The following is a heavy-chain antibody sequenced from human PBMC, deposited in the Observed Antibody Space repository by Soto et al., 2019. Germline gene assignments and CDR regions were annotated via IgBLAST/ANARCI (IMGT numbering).Heavy chain of an antibody. J-gene: IGHJ4*02. CDR3: ARDGSVTMIVVVSSYFDY. V-gene: IGHV3-30-3*01. CDR2: ISYDGSNK. D-gene: IGHD3-22*01. Sequence: VQLVESGGGVVQPGRSLRLSCAASGFTFSSYAMQWVRQAPGKGLEWGAVISYDGSNKYYADSVKGRFTISRDNSKNTLYLQMNSLRAEDTAVYYCARDGSVTMIVVVSSYFDYWGQGTLVTVSS. CDR1: GFTFSSYA.